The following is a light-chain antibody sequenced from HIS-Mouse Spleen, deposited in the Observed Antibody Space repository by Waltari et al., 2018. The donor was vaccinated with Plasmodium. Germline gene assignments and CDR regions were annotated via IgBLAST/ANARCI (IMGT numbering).Light chain of an antibody. V-gene: IGKV1-8*01. CDR2: AAS. CDR1: QGISSY. J-gene: IGKJ3*01. Sequence: AIRMTQSPSSFSASTGDRVTITCRARQGISSYLAWYQQKPGKAPKLLIYAASTLQSGVPSRFSGSGSGTEFTLTISSLQSEDFATYYCQQYYSYPFTFGPGTKVDIK. CDR3: QQYYSYPFT.